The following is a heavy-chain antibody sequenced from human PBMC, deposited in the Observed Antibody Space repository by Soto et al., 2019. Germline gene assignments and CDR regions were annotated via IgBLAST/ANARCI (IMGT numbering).Heavy chain of an antibody. J-gene: IGHJ4*02. D-gene: IGHD6-13*01. CDR2: TYYRSKWYN. CDR3: ARVVGSSEHDH. CDR1: GDSVSSNSAA. V-gene: IGHV6-1*01. Sequence: PSQTLSLTCAISGDSVSSNSAAWNWIRQSPSIGLEWLGRTYYRSKWYNDYAVSVKGRIIINPDTSKNQFSLQLNSVTPEDTAVYYCARVVGSSEHDHWGQGTLGTVSS.